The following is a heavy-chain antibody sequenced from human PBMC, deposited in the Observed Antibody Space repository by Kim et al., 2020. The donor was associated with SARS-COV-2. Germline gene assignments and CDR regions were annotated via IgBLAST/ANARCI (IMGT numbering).Heavy chain of an antibody. Sequence: GGSLRLSCTASGFNLGDYAVLWFRQAPGRGPEWVGFISSKAYGGAAKYAASVKVRITISRDDSNSIAYLQLYSLRSEDTAVDYCVSDHGDHRYSYYYGL. CDR2: ISSKAYGGAA. V-gene: IGHV3-49*03. J-gene: IGHJ6*01. CDR3: VSDHGDHRYSYYYGL. CDR1: GFNLGDYA. D-gene: IGHD4-17*01.